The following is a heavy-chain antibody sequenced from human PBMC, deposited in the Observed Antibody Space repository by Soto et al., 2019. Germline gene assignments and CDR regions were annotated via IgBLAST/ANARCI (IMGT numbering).Heavy chain of an antibody. V-gene: IGHV3-30-3*01. D-gene: IGHD2-15*01. CDR1: GFTFSSYA. J-gene: IGHJ4*02. CDR2: ISYDGSNK. Sequence: GGSLRLSCAASGFTFSSYAMHWVRQAPGKGLEWVAVISYDGSNKYYADSVKGRFTISRDNSKNTLYLQMNSLRAEDTAVYYCARVPSSSGRAHFDYWGQGTLVTVPQ. CDR3: ARVPSSSGRAHFDY.